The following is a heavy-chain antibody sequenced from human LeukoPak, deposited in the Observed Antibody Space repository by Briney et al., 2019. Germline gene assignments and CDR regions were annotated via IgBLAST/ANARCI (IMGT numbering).Heavy chain of an antibody. CDR3: ARDGIYDYVWGSYRHYIDY. CDR2: INPSGGGT. V-gene: IGHV1-46*01. Sequence: GASVKVSCKASGYTFTTYYMHWVRQAPGQGLEWMGIINPSGGGTSYAQKLQGRVTMTRDTSTSTVYMELSSLRSEDTAVYYCARDGIYDYVWGSYRHYIDYWGQGTLVTVSS. D-gene: IGHD3-16*02. CDR1: GYTFTTYY. J-gene: IGHJ4*02.